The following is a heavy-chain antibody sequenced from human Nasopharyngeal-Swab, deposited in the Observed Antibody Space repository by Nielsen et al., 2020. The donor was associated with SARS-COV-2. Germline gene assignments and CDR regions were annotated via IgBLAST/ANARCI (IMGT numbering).Heavy chain of an antibody. Sequence: GESLKISCAASGFTFSSYAMSWVRQAPGKGPEWVSAISGSGGSTYYADSVKGRFTISRDNSKNTLYLQMNSLRAEDTAVYYCAKLITMIVVGITPPHFDYWGQGTLVTVSS. V-gene: IGHV3-23*01. CDR1: GFTFSSYA. J-gene: IGHJ4*02. D-gene: IGHD3-22*01. CDR3: AKLITMIVVGITPPHFDY. CDR2: ISGSGGST.